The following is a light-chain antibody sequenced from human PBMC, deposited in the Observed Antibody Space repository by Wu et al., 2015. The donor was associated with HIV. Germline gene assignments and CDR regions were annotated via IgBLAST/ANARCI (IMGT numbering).Light chain of an antibody. Sequence: DIQMTQSPSSLSASVGDRVTITCRASQGISNYLAWYQQKPGKVPKLLIFAASTLQSGVPSRFSGSGSGTHFTLTINSLHPEDVATYYCQKYNDAPWTFGQGTKVEIK. CDR1: QGISNY. J-gene: IGKJ1*01. V-gene: IGKV1-27*01. CDR2: AAS. CDR3: QKYNDAPWT.